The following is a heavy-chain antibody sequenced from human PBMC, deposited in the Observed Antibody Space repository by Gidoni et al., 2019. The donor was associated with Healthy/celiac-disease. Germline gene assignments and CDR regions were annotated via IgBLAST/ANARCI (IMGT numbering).Heavy chain of an antibody. CDR3: AATQRGIAAAGTFDY. J-gene: IGHJ4*02. D-gene: IGHD6-13*01. Sequence: QVQLVQSGAEVKQPGSSVKVSCKASGGTFSSYAISWVRQAPGQGLEWMGRISPILGIANYAQKFQGRVTITADKSTSTAYMELSSLRSEDTAVYYCAATQRGIAAAGTFDYWGQGTLVTVSS. CDR2: ISPILGIA. CDR1: GGTFSSYA. V-gene: IGHV1-69*04.